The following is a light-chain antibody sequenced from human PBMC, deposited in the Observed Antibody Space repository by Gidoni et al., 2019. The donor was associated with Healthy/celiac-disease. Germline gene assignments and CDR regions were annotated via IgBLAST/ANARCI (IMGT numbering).Light chain of an antibody. J-gene: IGLJ1*01. CDR3: SSYTSSSTLPSV. CDR1: SSDVGGYNY. V-gene: IGLV2-14*01. CDR2: EVS. Sequence: QSALTQPASVSGSTGQSIPISCTGTSSDVGGYNYFSWYQQHPGKAPKLMIYEVSNRPSGVSHRFSGSKSGNTASLTISGLQAEDEADYYCSSYTSSSTLPSVFGTGTKVTVL.